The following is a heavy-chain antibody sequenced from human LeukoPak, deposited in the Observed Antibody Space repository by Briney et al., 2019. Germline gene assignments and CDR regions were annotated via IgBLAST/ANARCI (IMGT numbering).Heavy chain of an antibody. D-gene: IGHD3-10*01. V-gene: IGHV3-30*03. CDR1: RFTFSSYG. CDR3: AREFEGQEAGSYGSGSHDVFDI. CDR2: ISYDGSNT. J-gene: IGHJ3*02. Sequence: PGRSLRLSCAASRFTFSSYGMHWVSQAPGKGLEWVAVISYDGSNTYYADSVKGRFTISRDNAKNTLYLRMNSLRAEDTAVYYCAREFEGQEAGSYGSGSHDVFDIWGQGTMVTVSS.